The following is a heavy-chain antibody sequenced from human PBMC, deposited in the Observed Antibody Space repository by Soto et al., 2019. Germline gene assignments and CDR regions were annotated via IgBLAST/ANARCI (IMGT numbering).Heavy chain of an antibody. Sequence: PSETLSLTCTVSGGSISSSSYYWGWIRQPPGKGLEWIGCIYYSGSTYYNPSLKSRVTISVDTSKNQFSLKLSSVTAADTAVYYCARHRYYDFWSGWVDDWGQGTLVTVSS. V-gene: IGHV4-39*01. CDR1: GGSISSSSYY. J-gene: IGHJ4*02. CDR3: ARHRYYDFWSGWVDD. D-gene: IGHD3-3*01. CDR2: IYYSGST.